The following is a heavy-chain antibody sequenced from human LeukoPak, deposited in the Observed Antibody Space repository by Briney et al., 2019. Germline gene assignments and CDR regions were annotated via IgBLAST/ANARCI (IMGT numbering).Heavy chain of an antibody. V-gene: IGHV3-9*01. J-gene: IGHJ4*02. CDR2: ISWNSGSI. D-gene: IGHD3-9*01. CDR3: AKEVYYDILTGYLDY. Sequence: GGSLRLSCAASGFTFDDYAMHWVRQAPGKGLEWVSGISWNSGSIGYADSVKGRFTISRDNAKNSLYLQMNSLRAEDTALYYCAKEVYYDILTGYLDYWGQGTLVTVSS. CDR1: GFTFDDYA.